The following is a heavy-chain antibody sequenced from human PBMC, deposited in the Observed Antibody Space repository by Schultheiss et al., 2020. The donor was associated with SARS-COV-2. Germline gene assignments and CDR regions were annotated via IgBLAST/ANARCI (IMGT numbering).Heavy chain of an antibody. CDR3: ARSYDYSNYVARN. V-gene: IGHV1-69*13. Sequence: SVKVSCKASGGTFSSYAISWVRQAPGQGLEWMGGIIPIFGTANYAQKFQGRVTITADESTSTAYMELSSLRSEDTAVYYCARSYDYSNYVARNWGQGTLVTVSS. J-gene: IGHJ4*02. D-gene: IGHD4-11*01. CDR1: GGTFSSYA. CDR2: IIPIFGTA.